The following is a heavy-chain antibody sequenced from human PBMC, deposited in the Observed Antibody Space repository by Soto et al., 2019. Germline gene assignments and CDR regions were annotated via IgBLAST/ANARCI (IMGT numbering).Heavy chain of an antibody. J-gene: IGHJ4*02. Sequence: EVQLVESGGGLVQPGGSLRLSCAASGFTFSSYSMNWVRQAPGKGLEWVSYISSSSSTIYYADSVKGRFTISRDNAKNSLYLQMNSLRDEDTAVYYCVLRDEGRNSYGPYYFDYWGQGTLVTVSS. V-gene: IGHV3-48*02. CDR1: GFTFSSYS. D-gene: IGHD5-18*01. CDR2: ISSSSSTI. CDR3: VLRDEGRNSYGPYYFDY.